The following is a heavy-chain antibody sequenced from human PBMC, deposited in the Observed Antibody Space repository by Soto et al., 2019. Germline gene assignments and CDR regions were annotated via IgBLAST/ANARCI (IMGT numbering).Heavy chain of an antibody. CDR3: VEGWNDF. Sequence: EVQVVESGGDLVKPGGSLRLSCVTSGFMFSSAWMNWVRQAPGKGLEWVGRIKSQRDGGARDYAEPVKGRFSISRDDSKNTVFLQMNSLRAEDTAVYYCVEGWNDFWGQGTLVTVSS. CDR2: IKSQRDGGAR. V-gene: IGHV3-15*01. D-gene: IGHD1-1*01. J-gene: IGHJ4*02. CDR1: GFMFSSAW.